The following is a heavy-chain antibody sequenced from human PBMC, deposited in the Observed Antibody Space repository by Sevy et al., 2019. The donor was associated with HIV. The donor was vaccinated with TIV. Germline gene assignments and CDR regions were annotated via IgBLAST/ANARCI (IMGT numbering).Heavy chain of an antibody. V-gene: IGHV3-21*01. Sequence: GGSLRLSCAASGFTFSSYSMNWVRQAPGKGLEWVSSISSSSSYIYYADSVKGRFTISRDNAKNSLYLQMNSLRAEDTTVYYCARVVGWGGETAGTPPYYSMDVWGQGTTVTVSS. CDR2: ISSSSSYI. J-gene: IGHJ6*02. D-gene: IGHD6-19*01. CDR1: GFTFSSYS. CDR3: ARVVGWGGETAGTPPYYSMDV.